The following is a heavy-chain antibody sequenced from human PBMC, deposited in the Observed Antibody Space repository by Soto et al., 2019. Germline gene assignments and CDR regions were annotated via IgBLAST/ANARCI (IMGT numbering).Heavy chain of an antibody. D-gene: IGHD6-19*01. CDR1: GGSISSTNW. V-gene: IGHV4-4*02. CDR2: IYQSGST. J-gene: IGHJ4*02. CDR3: ARGWGAGTHTGFDF. Sequence: QVQLQESGPGLVQPSETLSLICTVSGGSISSTNWWMWVRQPPGKGPDWIGQIYQSGSTNYNPSVNGPGTMSVDKSNSHSALELTSVPAADTAIYYCARGWGAGTHTGFDFWGQGALVTVSS.